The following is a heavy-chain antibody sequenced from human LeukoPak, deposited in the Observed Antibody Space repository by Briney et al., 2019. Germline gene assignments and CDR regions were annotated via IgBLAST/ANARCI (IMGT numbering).Heavy chain of an antibody. Sequence: PGGSLRLSCAASGHTFSRYNMHWVRQAPGKGLVWVSRISSDGRSTRYADSVKGRFNISRDNAKNTLYLQVNSLRAEDTAVYYCARGDCSTISCPQDWFDPWGQGTLVTVSS. D-gene: IGHD2-2*01. CDR2: ISSDGRST. J-gene: IGHJ5*02. CDR1: GHTFSRYN. V-gene: IGHV3-74*01. CDR3: ARGDCSTISCPQDWFDP.